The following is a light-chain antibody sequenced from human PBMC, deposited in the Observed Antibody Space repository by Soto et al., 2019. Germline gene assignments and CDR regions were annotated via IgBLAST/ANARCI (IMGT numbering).Light chain of an antibody. CDR3: QQANSFPPET. V-gene: IGKV1-12*01. J-gene: IGKJ5*01. CDR1: QGISSY. Sequence: DIQMTQSPSSVSASVGDRVTITCRASQGISSYLAWYQQKPGKAPKLLIYAASSLQSGVPSRFSGSGSGTDFTLTISSLQPEDFATYYRQQANSFPPETFGQGTRLDIK. CDR2: AAS.